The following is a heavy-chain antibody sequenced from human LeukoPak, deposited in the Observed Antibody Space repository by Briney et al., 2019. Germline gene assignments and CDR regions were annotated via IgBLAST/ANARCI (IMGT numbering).Heavy chain of an antibody. V-gene: IGHV1-18*04. D-gene: IGHD6-13*01. CDR3: AREGSSSWYKEYYFDY. J-gene: IGHJ4*02. CDR2: ISAYNGNT. CDR1: GYTFTSYG. Sequence: GASVKVSCKASGYTFTSYGISWVRQAPGQGLEWMGWISAYNGNTNYAQKLQGRVTMTTDTSTSTAYMELRGLRSDDTAVYYCAREGSSSWYKEYYFDYWGQGTLVTVSS.